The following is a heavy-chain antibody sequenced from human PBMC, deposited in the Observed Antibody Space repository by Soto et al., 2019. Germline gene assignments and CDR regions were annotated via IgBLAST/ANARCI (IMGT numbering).Heavy chain of an antibody. J-gene: IGHJ4*02. CDR3: GAGGSRDAYNYVYLTTLD. CDR2: LKSKRDGGTT. D-gene: IGHD3-16*01. V-gene: IGHV3-15*01. CDR1: GFTLSYAW. Sequence: EVQLVESGGGLVKTGGSLTLSCAASGFTLSYAWMTWVRQAPGKGLEWVGRLKSKRDGGTTDYAAPVKGRFTISRDDSQNTLFLQMNSLTSDHTAVYYCGAGGSRDAYNYVYLTTLDWGQGTLVTVSS.